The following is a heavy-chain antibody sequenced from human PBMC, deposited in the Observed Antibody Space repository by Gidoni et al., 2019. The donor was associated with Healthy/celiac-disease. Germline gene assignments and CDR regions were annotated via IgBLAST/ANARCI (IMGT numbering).Heavy chain of an antibody. J-gene: IGHJ6*02. CDR1: GGSVSSGSYY. CDR3: ARMYSSGWYMDYYYGMDV. D-gene: IGHD6-19*01. CDR2: IYYSRST. V-gene: IGHV4-61*01. Sequence: QVQLQESDPGLVKPSETLSLTCTVSGGSVSSGSYYWSWIRQPPGKGLEWIGYIYYSRSTNYNPSLKSRVTISVDTSKNQFSLKLSSVTAADTAVYYCARMYSSGWYMDYYYGMDVWGQGTTVTVSS.